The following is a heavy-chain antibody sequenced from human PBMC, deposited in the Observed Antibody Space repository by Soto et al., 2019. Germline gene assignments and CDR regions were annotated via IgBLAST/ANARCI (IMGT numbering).Heavy chain of an antibody. Sequence: PSETLSLTCAVSVYSISSGYYCGCVRQPPGKGLEGIAEIYNSGSANYNPSLKSRVTISVDKSKNQFSLKLISVTAADTAIYFCARAVALPGLFYFDYWGQGTLVTVSS. J-gene: IGHJ4*02. CDR1: VYSISSGYY. V-gene: IGHV4-38-2*01. D-gene: IGHD1-1*01. CDR2: IYNSGSA. CDR3: ARAVALPGLFYFDY.